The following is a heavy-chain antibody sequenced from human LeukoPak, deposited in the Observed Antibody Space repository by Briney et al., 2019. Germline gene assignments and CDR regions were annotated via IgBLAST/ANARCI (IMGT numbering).Heavy chain of an antibody. J-gene: IGHJ6*02. Sequence: QPGGSLRLSCAASGFTFSDYYMSWIRQAPGKGLEWVSYISHSGSDTYYADSVKGRFTISRDNAKNSLYLQMNSLRAEDTAVYHCARGQGHNSGSYYYYGMDVWGQGTTVTVSS. D-gene: IGHD3-10*01. CDR3: ARGQGHNSGSYYYYGMDV. V-gene: IGHV3-11*01. CDR2: ISHSGSDT. CDR1: GFTFSDYY.